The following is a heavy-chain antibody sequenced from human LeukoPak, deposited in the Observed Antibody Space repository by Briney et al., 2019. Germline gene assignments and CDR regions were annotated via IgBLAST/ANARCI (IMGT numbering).Heavy chain of an antibody. V-gene: IGHV1-69*06. CDR3: ARSSQLLTVNWFDP. D-gene: IGHD2-2*01. Sequence: GASVKVSCTASGYTFTSYGISWVRQAPGQGLEWMGGIIPIFGTANYAQKFQGRVTITADKSTSTAYMELSSLRSEDTAVYYCARSSQLLTVNWFDPWGQGTLVTVSS. CDR2: IIPIFGTA. J-gene: IGHJ5*02. CDR1: GYTFTSYG.